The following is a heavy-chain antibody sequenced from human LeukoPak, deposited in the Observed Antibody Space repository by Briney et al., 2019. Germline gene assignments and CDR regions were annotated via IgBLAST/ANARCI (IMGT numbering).Heavy chain of an antibody. V-gene: IGHV2-5*02. D-gene: IGHD5-18*01. CDR2: IYWDDDK. Sequence: SGPTLVKPTQTLTLTCTFSGFTLSTSGVGVGWISQPPGKALEWLALIYWDDDKRYSPSLKSRLTITKDTSKNQVVLTMTNIDPGDTATYVCAHTSDKDRAFGYFDYWGQGTLVTVSS. CDR1: GFTLSTSGVG. J-gene: IGHJ4*02. CDR3: AHTSDKDRAFGYFDY.